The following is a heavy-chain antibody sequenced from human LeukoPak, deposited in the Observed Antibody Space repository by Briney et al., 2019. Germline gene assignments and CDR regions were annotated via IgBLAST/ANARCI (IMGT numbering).Heavy chain of an antibody. D-gene: IGHD3-22*01. V-gene: IGHV4-34*01. CDR1: GGSFSGYY. CDR2: INHSGST. J-gene: IGHJ4*02. Sequence: SETLSLTCAVYGGSFSGYYWSWIRQPPGKGLEWIGEINHSGSTNYNPSLKSRVAISVDTSKNQFSLKLSSVTAADTAVYYCARGKIADDSSGYYSDYWGQGTLVTVSS. CDR3: ARGKIADDSSGYYSDY.